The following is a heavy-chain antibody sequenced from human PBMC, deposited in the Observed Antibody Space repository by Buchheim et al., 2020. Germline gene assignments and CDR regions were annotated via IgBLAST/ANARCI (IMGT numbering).Heavy chain of an antibody. CDR3: ARDLVASGSYDS. CDR2: IKQDGSAR. D-gene: IGHD3-10*01. CDR1: GFSFSSYW. J-gene: IGHJ4*02. V-gene: IGHV3-7*01. Sequence: EVQLVESGGGVVQPGGSLRLSCAASGFSFSSYWMGWVRQAPGKGLEWVANIKQDGSARNYVDSVKGRFTVSRDNAKGSMYLQMNSLRAEDTAVYYCARDLVASGSYDSWGQGTL.